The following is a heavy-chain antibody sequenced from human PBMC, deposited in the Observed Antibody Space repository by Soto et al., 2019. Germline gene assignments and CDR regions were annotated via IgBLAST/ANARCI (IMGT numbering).Heavy chain of an antibody. V-gene: IGHV4-31*03. CDR1: GGSISSGGYY. CDR3: ARDHPYSNYKGL. CDR2: IYYSGST. Sequence: SETLSLTCTVSGGSISSGGYYWSWIRQHPGKGLEWIGYIYYSGSTYYNPSLKSRVTISVDTSKNQFSLKLSSVTAADTAVYYCARDHPYSNYKGLWGQGTLVTVSS. D-gene: IGHD4-4*01. J-gene: IGHJ4*02.